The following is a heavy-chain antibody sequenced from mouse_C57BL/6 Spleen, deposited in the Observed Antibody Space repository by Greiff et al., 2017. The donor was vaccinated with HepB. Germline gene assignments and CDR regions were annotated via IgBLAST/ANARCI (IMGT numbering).Heavy chain of an antibody. V-gene: IGHV1-82*01. CDR1: GYAFSSSW. CDR2: IYPGDGDT. D-gene: IGHD4-1*01. Sequence: QVQLQQSGPELVKPGASVKISCKASGYAFSSSWMNWVKQRPGKGLEWIGRIYPGDGDTNYNGKFKGKATLTADKSSSTAYMQLSSLTSEDSAVYFCARWANWDRGYFDYWGQGTTLTVSS. CDR3: ARWANWDRGYFDY. J-gene: IGHJ2*01.